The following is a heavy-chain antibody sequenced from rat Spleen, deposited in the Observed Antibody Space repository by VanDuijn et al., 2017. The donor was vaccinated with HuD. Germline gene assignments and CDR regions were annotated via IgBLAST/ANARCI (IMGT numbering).Heavy chain of an antibody. J-gene: IGHJ2*01. V-gene: IGHV5S10*01. Sequence: EVQLVESGGGLVQPGNSLKLSCAASGFTFSDYAMAWVRQSPKKGLEWVATIIYDGSSTYYRDSVKGRFTISRDNAKSTLYLQMDSLRSEDTATYYCATHGPIRGYYFDYWGQGVMVTVSS. D-gene: IGHD4-6*01. CDR2: IIYDGSST. CDR1: GFTFSDYA. CDR3: ATHGPIRGYYFDY.